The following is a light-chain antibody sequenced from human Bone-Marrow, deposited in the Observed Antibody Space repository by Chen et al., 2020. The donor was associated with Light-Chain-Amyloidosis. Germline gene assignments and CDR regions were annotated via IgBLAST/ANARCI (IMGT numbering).Light chain of an antibody. CDR1: DLPTKY. V-gene: IGLV3-25*03. CDR2: RDT. Sequence: SYELTQPPSVSVSPGQTARITCSGDDLPTKYAYWYQQKPGQAPVLVIHRDTERPSGISERFSRSSAGTTATLTISGVQAEDEADYHCQASDSSGTYKVLFGGGTKLTVL. J-gene: IGLJ2*01. CDR3: QASDSSGTYKVL.